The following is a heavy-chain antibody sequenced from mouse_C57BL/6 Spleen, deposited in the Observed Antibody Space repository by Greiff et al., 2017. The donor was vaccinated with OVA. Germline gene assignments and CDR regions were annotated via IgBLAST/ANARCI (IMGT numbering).Heavy chain of an antibody. Sequence: VQLQQSGAELVKPGASVKISCKASGYAFSSYWMNWVKQRPGKGLEWIGQIYPGDGDTNYNGKFKGKATLTAAKSSSTAYMQLSSLTSEDSAVYFCAREGNYYGSTPFAYWGQGTLVTVSA. J-gene: IGHJ3*01. CDR3: AREGNYYGSTPFAY. CDR2: IYPGDGDT. CDR1: GYAFSSYW. V-gene: IGHV1-80*01. D-gene: IGHD1-1*01.